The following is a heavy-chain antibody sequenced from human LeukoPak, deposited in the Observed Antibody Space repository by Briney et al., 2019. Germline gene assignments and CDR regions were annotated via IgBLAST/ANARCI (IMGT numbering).Heavy chain of an antibody. V-gene: IGHV3-21*01. J-gene: IGHJ6*03. CDR3: ARDDGSGSYANFYYYYYYMDV. Sequence: GGSLRLSCTASGFSFSDYNMNWVRQAPGKGLEWVSSISSSTTYMYYADSVKGRFTISRDNAKKSLYLQMSSLRAEDTAVYYCARDDGSGSYANFYYYYYYMDVWGKGTTVTVSS. D-gene: IGHD3-10*01. CDR1: GFSFSDYN. CDR2: ISSSTTYM.